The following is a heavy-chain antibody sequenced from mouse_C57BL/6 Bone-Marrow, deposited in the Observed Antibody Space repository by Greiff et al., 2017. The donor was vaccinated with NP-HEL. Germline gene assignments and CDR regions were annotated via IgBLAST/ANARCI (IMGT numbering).Heavy chain of an antibody. D-gene: IGHD2-5*01. CDR1: GYSFTSYY. J-gene: IGHJ2*01. CDR3: ARRAYSNYFDY. CDR2: IYPGSGNT. Sequence: QVHVKQSGPELVKPGASVKISCKASGYSFTSYYIHWVKQRPGQGLEWIGWIYPGSGNTKYNEKFKGKATLTADTSSSTAYMQLSSLTSEDSAVYYCARRAYSNYFDYWGQGTTLTVSS. V-gene: IGHV1-66*01.